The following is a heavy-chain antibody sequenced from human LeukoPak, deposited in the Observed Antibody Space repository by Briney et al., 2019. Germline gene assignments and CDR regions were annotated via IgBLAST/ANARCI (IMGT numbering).Heavy chain of an antibody. Sequence: SETLSLTCTVSGGSISRYYWSWIRQPPGKGLEWIGYISYSASTNYIPSLKSRVTISVDTSKNQFSLKLSSVSAAGTAVYYCARLRLFPDYFDYWGQGTLVTVSS. D-gene: IGHD3-10*02. CDR1: GGSISRYY. CDR2: ISYSAST. CDR3: ARLRLFPDYFDY. J-gene: IGHJ4*02. V-gene: IGHV4-59*01.